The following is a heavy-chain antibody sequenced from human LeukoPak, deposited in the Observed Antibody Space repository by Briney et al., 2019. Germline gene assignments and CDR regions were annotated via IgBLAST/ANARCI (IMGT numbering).Heavy chain of an antibody. D-gene: IGHD1-1*01. CDR1: GFTFRSYA. V-gene: IGHV3-23*01. J-gene: IGHJ4*02. Sequence: PGGSLRLSCAASGFTFRSYAMSWVRQAPGKGLEWVSAISGSGGSTYYADSVKGRFTISRDNSKNTLYLQMNSLRAEDTAVYYCAKDLGGKLDLTYYFDYWGQGTLVTVSS. CDR3: AKDLGGKLDLTYYFDY. CDR2: ISGSGGST.